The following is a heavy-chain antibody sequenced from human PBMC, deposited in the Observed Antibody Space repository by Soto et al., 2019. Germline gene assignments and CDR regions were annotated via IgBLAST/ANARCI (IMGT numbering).Heavy chain of an antibody. Sequence: GESLKISCKGSGYSFTSYWIGWVRQMPGKGLEWMGIIYPGDSDTRYSPSFQGQVTISANKSISTAYLQWSSLTASDTAMYYCARGGLAARHPNWFDPWGQGTLVTVSS. J-gene: IGHJ5*02. CDR1: GYSFTSYW. CDR2: IYPGDSDT. V-gene: IGHV5-51*01. CDR3: ARGGLAARHPNWFDP. D-gene: IGHD6-6*01.